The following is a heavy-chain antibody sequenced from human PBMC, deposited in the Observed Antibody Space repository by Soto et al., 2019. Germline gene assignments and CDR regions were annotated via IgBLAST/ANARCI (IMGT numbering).Heavy chain of an antibody. D-gene: IGHD3-3*01. V-gene: IGHV1-18*01. CDR1: GYTFTAYG. Sequence: QVNLVQSGAEVEKPGASVKVSCKASGYTFTAYGISWVRQAPGQGLQWMGWFTAFNGNTKYAQQFQGRATMTTVTSTSTAYMELRSMESDDTAVYYCARISQSDFWSGYYYFFDYWGQGNLVTVSS. CDR2: FTAFNGNT. CDR3: ARISQSDFWSGYYYFFDY. J-gene: IGHJ4*02.